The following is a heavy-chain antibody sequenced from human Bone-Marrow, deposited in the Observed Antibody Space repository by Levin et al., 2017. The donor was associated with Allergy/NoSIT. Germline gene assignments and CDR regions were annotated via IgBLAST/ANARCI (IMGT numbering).Heavy chain of an antibody. CDR1: GFRFTDYY. J-gene: IGHJ3*01. D-gene: IGHD3-10*01. CDR3: AREGDSGSGSFRGFDF. V-gene: IGHV1-2*06. CDR2: VNPASGDT. Sequence: GGSLRLSCKTSGFRFTDYYFHWVRQAPGQGLEWMGRVNPASGDTDFAQKFQGRVTMTRDTSITTAYLEVRSLRSDDTAVYYCAREGDSGSGSFRGFDFWGQGTMVSVSS.